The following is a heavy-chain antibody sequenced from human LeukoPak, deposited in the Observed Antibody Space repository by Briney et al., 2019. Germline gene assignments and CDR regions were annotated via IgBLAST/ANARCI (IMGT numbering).Heavy chain of an antibody. CDR2: IYSGGST. V-gene: IGHV3-53*01. Sequence: GGSLRLSCAASGFTVSSNYMSWVRQAPGKGLEWVSVIYSGGSTYYADSVKGRFTISRDNSKNTLYLQMNSLRAEDTAVYYCARGGPLAHHWFDPWGQGTLVTVSS. J-gene: IGHJ5*02. CDR3: ARGGPLAHHWFDP. CDR1: GFTVSSNY.